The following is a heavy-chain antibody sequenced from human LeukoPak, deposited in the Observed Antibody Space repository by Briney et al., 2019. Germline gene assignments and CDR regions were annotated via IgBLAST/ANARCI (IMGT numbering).Heavy chain of an antibody. CDR1: GYTFTSYG. V-gene: IGHV1-18*01. CDR2: ISAYNGNT. J-gene: IGHJ5*02. D-gene: IGHD2-15*01. CDR3: ARADCSGGSCVLGNWFDP. Sequence: GASVKVSCKASGYTFTSYGISWVRQAPGQGLEWMGWISAYNGNTNYAQKLQGRVTMTTDTSTSTAYMELRSLRSDDTAVYYCARADCSGGSCVLGNWFDPWGQGTLVTVSS.